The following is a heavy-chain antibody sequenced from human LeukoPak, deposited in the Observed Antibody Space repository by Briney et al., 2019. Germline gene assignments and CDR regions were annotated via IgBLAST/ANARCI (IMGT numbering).Heavy chain of an antibody. V-gene: IGHV1-69*13. CDR1: GGTFSSYA. CDR3: ARGESRGVWSGYYFLSGQPIYYYYGMDV. D-gene: IGHD3-3*01. Sequence: SVKVSCKASGGTFSSYAISWVRQAPGQGLEWMGGIIPIFGTANYAQKFQGRVTITADESTSTAYMELSSLRSEDTAVYYCARGESRGVWSGYYFLSGQPIYYYYGMDVWGQGTTVTVSS. CDR2: IIPIFGTA. J-gene: IGHJ6*02.